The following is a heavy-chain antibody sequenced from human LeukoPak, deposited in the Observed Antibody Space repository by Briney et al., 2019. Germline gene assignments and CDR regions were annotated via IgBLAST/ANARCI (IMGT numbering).Heavy chain of an antibody. J-gene: IGHJ3*02. V-gene: IGHV4-59*01. D-gene: IGHD3-10*01. CDR1: GGSISSYY. CDR2: IYYSGST. Sequence: SEGLSLTCTVSGGSISSYYWSWIRQPPGKGLEWIGYIYYSGSTNYNPSLKSRVTISVDTSKNQFSLKLSSVTAADTAVYYCARDLDYYGSGSFFNIWGQGTMVHVSS. CDR3: ARDLDYYGSGSFFNI.